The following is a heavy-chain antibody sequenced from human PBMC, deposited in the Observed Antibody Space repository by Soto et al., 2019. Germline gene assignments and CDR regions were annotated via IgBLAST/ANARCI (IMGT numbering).Heavy chain of an antibody. CDR3: ARDTPGDGYSSSWSLASSFGY. J-gene: IGHJ4*02. V-gene: IGHV1-18*01. D-gene: IGHD6-13*01. CDR1: GYTFTSYG. CDR2: ISAYNGNT. Sequence: QVPLVQSGAEVKKPGASVKVSCKASGYTFTSYGISWVRQAPGQGLEWMGWISAYNGNTNYAQKLQGRVTMTTDTSTSTAYMELRSLRSDDTAVYYCARDTPGDGYSSSWSLASSFGYWGQGTLVTVSS.